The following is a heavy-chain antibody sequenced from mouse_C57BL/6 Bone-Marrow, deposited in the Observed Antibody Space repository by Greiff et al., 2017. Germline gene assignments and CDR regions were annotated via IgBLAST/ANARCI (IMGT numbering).Heavy chain of an antibody. CDR1: GFSLTSYG. J-gene: IGHJ2*01. CDR2: IWGDGST. D-gene: IGHD2-3*01. CDR3: AKQGDGYYANIDY. V-gene: IGHV2-3*01. Sequence: VQRVESGPGLVAPSQSLSITCTVSGFSLTSYGVSWVRQPPGKGLEWLGVIWGDGSTNSHSALISRLSISKDNSQSQVYLKLNSQQTDDTATYYWAKQGDGYYANIDYWGQGTTLTVSS.